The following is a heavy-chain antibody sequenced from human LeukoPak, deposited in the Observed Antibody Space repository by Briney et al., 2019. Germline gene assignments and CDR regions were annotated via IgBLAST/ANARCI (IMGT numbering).Heavy chain of an antibody. V-gene: IGHV3-23*01. Sequence: PGGSLRLSCAASEFSVGSNYMTWVRQAPGKGLEWVSAISGSGGSTYYADSVKGRFTISRDNSKNTLYLQMNSLRAEDTAVYYCAKDTTRLRYFDWPPRATKAGFDYWGQGTLVTVSS. J-gene: IGHJ4*02. CDR1: EFSVGSNY. CDR2: ISGSGGST. CDR3: AKDTTRLRYFDWPPRATKAGFDY. D-gene: IGHD3-9*01.